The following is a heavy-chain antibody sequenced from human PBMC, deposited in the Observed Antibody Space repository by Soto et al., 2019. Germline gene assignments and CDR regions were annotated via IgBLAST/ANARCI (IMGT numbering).Heavy chain of an antibody. J-gene: IGHJ3*01. D-gene: IGHD2-21*02. CDR1: GYPFTNYG. Sequence: ASVKVACKASGYPFTNYGLSWVRQAPGQGLEWMGWMTVYSGTTDHVQKFRGRVSMTTDTSTNTAYMELASLRSEATAVYYCARPQRGDDVKNXFDLWGQGTMVTVSS. V-gene: IGHV1-18*04. CDR2: MTVYSGTT. CDR3: ARPQRGDDVKNXFDL.